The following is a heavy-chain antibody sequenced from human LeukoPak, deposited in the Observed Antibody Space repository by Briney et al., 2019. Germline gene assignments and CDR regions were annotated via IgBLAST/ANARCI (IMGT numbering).Heavy chain of an antibody. CDR3: AKTPYSSSWYRYFDY. D-gene: IGHD6-13*01. CDR2: ISGSGGST. Sequence: GGSLRLSCAASGFTFNTYAMNWVRQAPGKGLEWVSAISGSGGSTYYADSVKGRFTISRDNSKNTLYLLMNSLRAEDTAVYYCAKTPYSSSWYRYFDYWGQGTLVTVSS. J-gene: IGHJ4*02. CDR1: GFTFNTYA. V-gene: IGHV3-23*01.